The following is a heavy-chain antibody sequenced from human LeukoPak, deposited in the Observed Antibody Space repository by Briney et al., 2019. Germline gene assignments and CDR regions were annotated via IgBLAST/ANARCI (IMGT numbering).Heavy chain of an antibody. CDR1: GGSISSYY. CDR2: IYDSGST. Sequence: MTSETLSLTCTVSGGSISSYYWSWIRQPPGKGLEWIGYIYDSGSTNYNPSLKSRVTISVDTSKNQFSLKLSSVTAADTAVYYCARADLYTYSSSWYGAWFFDYWGQGTLVTVSS. D-gene: IGHD6-13*01. J-gene: IGHJ4*02. V-gene: IGHV4-59*01. CDR3: ARADLYTYSSSWYGAWFFDY.